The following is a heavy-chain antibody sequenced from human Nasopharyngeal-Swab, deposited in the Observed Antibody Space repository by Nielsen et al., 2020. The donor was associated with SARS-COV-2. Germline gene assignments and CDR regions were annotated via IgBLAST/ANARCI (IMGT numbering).Heavy chain of an antibody. Sequence: ASVKVSCKASGYTFTSYYIHWVRQAPGQGLEWMGIINPSGGSTSYAQKFQGRVTMTRDTSTSTVYMELSSLRSEDTAVYYCARDHPSDNCRLPACYYGMDVWGQGTTVTVSS. D-gene: IGHD1-1*01. CDR3: ARDHPSDNCRLPACYYGMDV. V-gene: IGHV1-46*01. J-gene: IGHJ6*02. CDR2: INPSGGST. CDR1: GYTFTSYY.